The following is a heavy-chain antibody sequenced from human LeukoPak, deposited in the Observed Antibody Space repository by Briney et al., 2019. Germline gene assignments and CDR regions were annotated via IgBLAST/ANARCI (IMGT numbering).Heavy chain of an antibody. D-gene: IGHD6-13*01. CDR1: DFTFRSYP. J-gene: IGHJ3*02. CDR2: ISVSDIT. CDR3: AKDSRWPNDAFDI. Sequence: GGSLRLSCAASDFTFRSYPMSWLRQAPGKGLEWVSAISVSDITYYAGSVKGRFTISRDNSKNTLFLQMNSLRAEDTAVYYCAKDSRWPNDAFDIWGQGTLVTVSS. V-gene: IGHV3-23*01.